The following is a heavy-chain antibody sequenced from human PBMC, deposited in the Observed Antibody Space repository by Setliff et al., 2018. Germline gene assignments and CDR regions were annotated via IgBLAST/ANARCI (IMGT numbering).Heavy chain of an antibody. V-gene: IGHV4-4*07. J-gene: IGHJ4*02. CDR1: GDSIGNYY. Sequence: ETLSLTCTVSGDSIGNYYWNWIRQPAGKGLEWIGRIYVTESTKYNPSLKSRVTLSIDTSKNQFSLKLSSVTAADAALYYCAASRAYTGAVEEWFLPKTFDFWGQGSPVTVS. CDR3: AASRAYTGAVEEWFLPKTFDF. D-gene: IGHD3-10*01. CDR2: IYVTEST.